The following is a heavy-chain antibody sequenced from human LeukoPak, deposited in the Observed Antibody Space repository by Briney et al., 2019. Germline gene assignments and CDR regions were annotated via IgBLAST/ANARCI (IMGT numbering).Heavy chain of an antibody. CDR3: ARAGVVLRYFDWSGTIDP. V-gene: IGHV4-59*01. J-gene: IGHJ5*02. D-gene: IGHD3-9*01. CDR1: GGSISSYY. Sequence: SETLSLTCTVSGGSISSYYWSWIRQPPGKGLEWIGYIYYSGSTNHNPSLKSRVTISVDTSKNQFSPKLSSVTAADTAVYYCARAGVVLRYFDWSGTIDPWGQGTLVTVSS. CDR2: IYYSGST.